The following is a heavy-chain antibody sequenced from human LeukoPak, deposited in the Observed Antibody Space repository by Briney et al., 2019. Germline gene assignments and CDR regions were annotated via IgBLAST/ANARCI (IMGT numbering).Heavy chain of an antibody. CDR3: ARPRRRDLLATYFDY. V-gene: IGHV3-53*01. D-gene: IGHD1-26*01. J-gene: IGHJ4*02. CDR1: GFTVSSNS. Sequence: GWSLRLSCTVSGFTVSSNSMSWVRQAPGRGLEGVSFIYSDNRQYSDSVRGRFTIPRDNSTNTLYLQMNRLRAEDPAVYYCARPRRRDLLATYFDYWGQGTLVTVSS. CDR2: IYSDNR.